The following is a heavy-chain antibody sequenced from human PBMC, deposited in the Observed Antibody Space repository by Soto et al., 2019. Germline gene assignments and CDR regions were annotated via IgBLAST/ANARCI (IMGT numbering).Heavy chain of an antibody. CDR1: GGTFSSYA. CDR3: ARPYSSSWTNYYYYGMDV. J-gene: IGHJ6*02. Sequence: QVQLVQSGAEVKEPGSSVKVSCKASGGTFSSYAISWVRQAPGQGLEWMGGIIPIFGTANYAQKFQGRVTITADESTSTAYMELSSLRSEDTAVYYCARPYSSSWTNYYYYGMDVWGQGTTVTVSS. V-gene: IGHV1-69*01. D-gene: IGHD6-13*01. CDR2: IIPIFGTA.